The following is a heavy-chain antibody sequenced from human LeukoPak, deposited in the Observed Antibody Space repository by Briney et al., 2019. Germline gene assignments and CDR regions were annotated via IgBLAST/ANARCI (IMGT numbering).Heavy chain of an antibody. D-gene: IGHD3-10*01. CDR1: GFIFSNDY. J-gene: IGHJ6*02. V-gene: IGHV3-74*01. CDR2: INGDGGGA. Sequence: GGSLRLSCAASGFIFSNDYMHWVRQVPGKGLVWVSRINGDGGGADYADSVRGRFTISRDNAKNTLYLQMNSLRADDTAVYYCARSFYYGSGAHGMDVWGQGTTVTVSS. CDR3: ARSFYYGSGAHGMDV.